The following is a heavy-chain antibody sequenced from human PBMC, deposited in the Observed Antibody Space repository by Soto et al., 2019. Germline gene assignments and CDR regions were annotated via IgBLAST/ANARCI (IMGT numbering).Heavy chain of an antibody. CDR1: GGSISSSNYY. J-gene: IGHJ4*02. Sequence: SETLSLTCTVSGGSISSSNYYWGWIRQHPGKGLEWIGSIYYSGSTYYNPTLKSRVTISVDTSKNQFSLKLSSVTAADTAVYYCARLGYYDILTGYYTGLDYWGQGTLVTVSS. CDR2: IYYSGST. V-gene: IGHV4-39*01. D-gene: IGHD3-9*01. CDR3: ARLGYYDILTGYYTGLDY.